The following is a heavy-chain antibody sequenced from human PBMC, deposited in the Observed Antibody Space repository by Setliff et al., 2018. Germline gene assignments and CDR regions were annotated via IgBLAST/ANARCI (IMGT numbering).Heavy chain of an antibody. D-gene: IGHD1-26*01. V-gene: IGHV1-3*01. J-gene: IGHJ6*02. CDR2: INAGNGNT. CDR1: GYTFTTYA. CDR3: ARVMGSWELLRGYYYYGMDV. Sequence: SVKVSCKASGYTFTTYAMHWVRQAPGQRLEWMGWINAGNGNTKYSQKLQGRVTMTTDTSTSTAYMELRSLRSDDTAVYYCARVMGSWELLRGYYYYGMDVWGQGTTVTVSS.